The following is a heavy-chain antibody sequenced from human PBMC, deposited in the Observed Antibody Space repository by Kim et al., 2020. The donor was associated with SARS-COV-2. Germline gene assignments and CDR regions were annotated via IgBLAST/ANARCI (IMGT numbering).Heavy chain of an antibody. J-gene: IGHJ4*02. CDR1: GDSVSSNIAT. Sequence: SQTLSLTCAISGDSVSSNIATWNWIRQSPSRGLEWLGRTYYRSKWYNDYAVSVKSRITINPDTSKNQFSLQLNSVTPEDTAVYFCARGHSSNNRGFPNWGQGTLVTVSS. CDR3: ARGHSSNNRGFPN. CDR2: TYYRSKWYN. V-gene: IGHV6-1*01. D-gene: IGHD6-19*01.